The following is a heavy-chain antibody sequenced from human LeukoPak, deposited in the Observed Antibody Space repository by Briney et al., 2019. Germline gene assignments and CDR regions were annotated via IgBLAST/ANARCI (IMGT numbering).Heavy chain of an antibody. CDR1: GFTVSSNY. CDR3: ARQVVGATTHFDY. CDR2: IYSGGST. J-gene: IGHJ4*02. Sequence: GALRLSCAASGFTVSSNYMSWVRQALGKGLEWVSVIYSGGSTYYADSVKGRFTISRDNSKNTLYLQMNSLRAEDTAVYYCARQVVGATTHFDYWGQGTLVTVSS. V-gene: IGHV3-66*02. D-gene: IGHD1-26*01.